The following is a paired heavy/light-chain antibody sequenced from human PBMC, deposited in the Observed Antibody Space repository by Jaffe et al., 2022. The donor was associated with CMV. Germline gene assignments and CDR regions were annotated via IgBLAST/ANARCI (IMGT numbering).Heavy chain of an antibody. V-gene: IGHV4-34*01. CDR3: ARGRQHFRVGARGRAFDI. Sequence: QVQLQQWGAGLLKPSETLSLTCAVYGGSFSGYYWSWIRQPPGKGLEWIGEINHSGSTNYNPSLKSRVTISVDTSKNQFSLKLSSVTAADTAVYYCARGRQHFRVGARGRAFDIWGQGTMVTVSS. CDR1: GGSFSGYY. CDR2: INHSGST. J-gene: IGHJ3*02. D-gene: IGHD1-26*01.
Light chain of an antibody. CDR2: AAS. J-gene: IGKJ2*01. CDR1: QSISSY. Sequence: DIQMTQSPSSLSASVGDRVTITCRASQSISSYLNWYQQKPGKAPKLLIYAASSLQSGVPSRFSGSGSGTDFTLTISSLQPEDFATYYCQQSYSTPGYTFGQGTKLEIK. CDR3: QQSYSTPGYT. V-gene: IGKV1-39*01.